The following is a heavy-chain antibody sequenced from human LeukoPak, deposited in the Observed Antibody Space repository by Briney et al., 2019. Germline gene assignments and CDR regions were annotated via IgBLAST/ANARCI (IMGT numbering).Heavy chain of an antibody. D-gene: IGHD3-9*01. J-gene: IGHJ3*02. CDR1: GGTFSSYA. V-gene: IGHV1-69*01. CDR2: IIPIFGTA. CDR3: AKASSVLRYFDWLLEPPGAFDI. Sequence: SVKVSCKASGGTFSSYAISWVRQAPGQGLEWMGGIIPIFGTANYAQKFQGRVTITADESTSTAYMELSSLRSEDTAVYYCAKASSVLRYFDWLLEPPGAFDIWGQGTMVTVSS.